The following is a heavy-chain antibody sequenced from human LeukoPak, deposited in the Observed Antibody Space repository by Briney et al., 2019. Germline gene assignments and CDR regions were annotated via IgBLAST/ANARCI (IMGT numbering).Heavy chain of an antibody. CDR2: ISAYNGNT. CDR3: ARDCSGGSCYSD. CDR1: GDTFSNYG. Sequence: ASVKVSCKASGDTFSNYGISWVRQAPGQGLEWMGWISAYNGNTNYAQKLQGRVTMTTDTSTSTAYMELRSLRSDDTAVYYCARDCSGGSCYSDWGQGTLVTVSS. D-gene: IGHD2-15*01. J-gene: IGHJ4*02. V-gene: IGHV1-18*01.